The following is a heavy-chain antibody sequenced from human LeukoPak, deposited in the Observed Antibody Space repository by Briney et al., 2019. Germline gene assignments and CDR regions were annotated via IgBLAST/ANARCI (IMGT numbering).Heavy chain of an antibody. CDR2: INGSGGGT. Sequence: GGSLRLSCAASGFTFSTYAMSWVRQAPGKGLKWVSDINGSGGGTYYPDPVKGRFTISRDNSKNTLYLQMNSLRAEDTAVYYCAKDTPLYYYDSSGYRTTQGFDYWGQGTLVTVSS. CDR1: GFTFSTYA. D-gene: IGHD3-22*01. J-gene: IGHJ4*02. V-gene: IGHV3-23*01. CDR3: AKDTPLYYYDSSGYRTTQGFDY.